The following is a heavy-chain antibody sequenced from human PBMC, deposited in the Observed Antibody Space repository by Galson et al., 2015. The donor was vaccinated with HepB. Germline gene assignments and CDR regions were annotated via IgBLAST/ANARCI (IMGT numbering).Heavy chain of an antibody. J-gene: IGHJ2*01. CDR3: ARDLTGYSSTWRRYWFFDL. V-gene: IGHV3-48*04. D-gene: IGHD6-13*01. CDR1: GFSFTRYA. Sequence: SLRLSCAASGFSFTRYAMTWVRQAPGQGLEWVSFISSSSTTIYYADSVKGRFTISRDDAKNSLYLQMNSLRAEDTAVYYCARDLTGYSSTWRRYWFFDLWGRGTLVTVSS. CDR2: ISSSSTTI.